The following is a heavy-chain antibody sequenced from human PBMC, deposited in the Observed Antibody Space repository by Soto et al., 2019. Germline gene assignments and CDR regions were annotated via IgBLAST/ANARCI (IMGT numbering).Heavy chain of an antibody. D-gene: IGHD3-22*01. V-gene: IGHV3-30-3*01. J-gene: IGHJ4*02. Sequence: QVQLVESGGGVVQPGRSLRLSCAASGFTFSSYAMHWVRQAPGKGLEWVAVISYDGSNKYYADSVKGRFTISRDNSKNTLYLQMNSLRAEDTAVYYCASEEYYYDSSGPPFDYWGQGTLVTVSS. CDR2: ISYDGSNK. CDR1: GFTFSSYA. CDR3: ASEEYYYDSSGPPFDY.